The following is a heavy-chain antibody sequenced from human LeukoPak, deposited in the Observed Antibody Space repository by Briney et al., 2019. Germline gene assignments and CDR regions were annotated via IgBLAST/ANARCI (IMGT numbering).Heavy chain of an antibody. Sequence: GESLKISCKGSGYSFPIYWIAWVRQMPGKGLEWMGIIYPGDSDTRYSPSFQGQITISADKSISTAYLQWSSLKASDTAMYYCARRSTYGSGTNYLFDYWGQGTLVTISS. CDR1: GYSFPIYW. D-gene: IGHD3-10*01. CDR2: IYPGDSDT. V-gene: IGHV5-51*01. J-gene: IGHJ4*02. CDR3: ARRSTYGSGTNYLFDY.